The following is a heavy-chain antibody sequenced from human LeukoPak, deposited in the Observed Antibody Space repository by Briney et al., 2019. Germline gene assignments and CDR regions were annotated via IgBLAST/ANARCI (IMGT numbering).Heavy chain of an antibody. CDR3: AKSRFVTMVRGVIGFGYYDY. CDR1: GFTFDDYA. J-gene: IGHJ4*02. Sequence: GGSLRLSCAASGFTFDDYAMHWVRQAPGKGLEWVSGISWNSGSIGYADSVKGRFTISRDNAKNSLYLQMNSLRAEDMALYYCAKSRFVTMVRGVIGFGYYDYWGQGTLVTVSS. V-gene: IGHV3-9*03. D-gene: IGHD3-10*01. CDR2: ISWNSGSI.